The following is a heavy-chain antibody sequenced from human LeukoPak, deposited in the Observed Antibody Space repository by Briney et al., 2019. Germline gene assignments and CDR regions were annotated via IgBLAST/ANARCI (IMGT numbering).Heavy chain of an antibody. CDR3: AKDMTPLRPSSWYYFDY. Sequence: GGSLRLSCAASGFTFRNSASSWIRQAPGKGLEWVAVISYDGTNKYYADPVRGRFTISRDNSKDTLFLQMNSLRGEDTAVYYCAKDMTPLRPSSWYYFDYWGQGTLVTVSS. V-gene: IGHV3-30*18. D-gene: IGHD6-13*01. J-gene: IGHJ4*02. CDR2: ISYDGTNK. CDR1: GFTFRNSA.